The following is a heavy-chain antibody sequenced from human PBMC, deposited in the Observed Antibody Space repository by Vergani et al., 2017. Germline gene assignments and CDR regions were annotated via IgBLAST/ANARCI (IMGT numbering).Heavy chain of an antibody. CDR2: ISSSSSTI. V-gene: IGHV3-48*01. D-gene: IGHD3-22*01. J-gene: IGHJ3*02. Sequence: EVQLVESGGGLVQPGGSLRLSCAASGFTFSSYSMNWVRQAPGKGLEWVSYISSSSSTIYYADSVKGRFTISRDNAKNSLYLQMNSLRAEDTAVYYCAKDAYYDSSGYYPWAFDIWGQGTMVTVSS. CDR1: GFTFSSYS. CDR3: AKDAYYDSSGYYPWAFDI.